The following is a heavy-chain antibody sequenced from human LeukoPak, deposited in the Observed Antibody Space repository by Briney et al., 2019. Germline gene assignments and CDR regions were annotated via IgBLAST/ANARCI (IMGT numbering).Heavy chain of an antibody. Sequence: GESLKISCKGSGYSFTSYWIGWVRQMPGKGLEWMGIIYPGDSDTRHSPSFQGQVTISADKSISTAYLQWSSLKASDTAMYYCARAPGERWELPVYAFDIWGQGTMVTVSS. J-gene: IGHJ3*02. V-gene: IGHV5-51*01. CDR3: ARAPGERWELPVYAFDI. CDR2: IYPGDSDT. CDR1: GYSFTSYW. D-gene: IGHD1-26*01.